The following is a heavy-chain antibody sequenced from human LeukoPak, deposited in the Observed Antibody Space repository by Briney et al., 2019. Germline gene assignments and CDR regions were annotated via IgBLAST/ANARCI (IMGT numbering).Heavy chain of an antibody. V-gene: IGHV4-34*01. D-gene: IGHD6-6*01. CDR1: GGSFSGYY. Sequence: SSETLSLTCAVYGGSFSGYYWSWIRQPPGKGLEWIGEINHSGSTNYNPSLKSRVTISVDTSKNQFSLMLSSVTAADTAVYYCARGGYSIAARRDFDYWGQGTLVTVSS. CDR3: ARGGYSIAARRDFDY. J-gene: IGHJ4*02. CDR2: INHSGST.